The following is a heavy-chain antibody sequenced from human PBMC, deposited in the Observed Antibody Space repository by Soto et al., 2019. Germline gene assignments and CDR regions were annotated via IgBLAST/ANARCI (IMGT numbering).Heavy chain of an antibody. D-gene: IGHD2-15*01. V-gene: IGHV6-1*01. CDR3: ARVEGYCSGGSCYYYFDY. CDR2: TYYRSKWYN. J-gene: IGHJ4*02. Sequence: QSQTLSLTCAISGDSVSSNSAAWNWIRQSPSRGLEWLGRTYYRSKWYNDYAVSVKSRITINPDTSKNQFSLQLNSVTPEDTAVYYCARVEGYCSGGSCYYYFDYWGQGTLVTVSS. CDR1: GDSVSSNSAA.